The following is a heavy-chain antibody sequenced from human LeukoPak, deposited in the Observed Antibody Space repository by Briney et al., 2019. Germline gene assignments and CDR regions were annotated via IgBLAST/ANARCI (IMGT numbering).Heavy chain of an antibody. CDR3: TTDRIQLWLPYYYYYMDV. D-gene: IGHD5-18*01. Sequence: PGGSLRLSCAASGFTFSNAWMSWVRQAPGKGLEWVGRIKSKTDGGTTDYAAPVKGRFTISRDDSKNTLYLQMNSLKTEDTAVYYCTTDRIQLWLPYYYYYMDVWGKGTTVTVSS. CDR1: GFTFSNAW. V-gene: IGHV3-15*01. J-gene: IGHJ6*03. CDR2: IKSKTDGGTT.